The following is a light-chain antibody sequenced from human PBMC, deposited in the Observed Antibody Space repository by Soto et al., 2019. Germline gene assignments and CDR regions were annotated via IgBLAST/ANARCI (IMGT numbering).Light chain of an antibody. V-gene: IGKV3-11*01. CDR1: QSVSSY. J-gene: IGKJ5*01. CDR3: QQRSTWPIT. Sequence: EIGLTQSPATLSLSPGERATLSCRASQSVSSYLAWYQQKPGQAPRLLIYDASNRATGIQARFSGSESGTDFTHTISSREPEDFAVYYCQQRSTWPITFGQGTRLEI. CDR2: DAS.